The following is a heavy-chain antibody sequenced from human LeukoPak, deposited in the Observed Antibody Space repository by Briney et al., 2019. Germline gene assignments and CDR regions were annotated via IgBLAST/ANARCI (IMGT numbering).Heavy chain of an antibody. CDR1: GGSFSIFY. J-gene: IGHJ4*02. Sequence: PSETLSLTCSVSGGSFSIFYLNWIRQSPGKGLEWIAEIDHNGGTKYSPSLESRVTISVDKSKNQFSLKLSSVTAADTAVYYCARINYDISHFDYWGQGTLVTVSS. CDR3: ARINYDISHFDY. D-gene: IGHD3-9*01. CDR2: IDHNGGT. V-gene: IGHV4-34*01.